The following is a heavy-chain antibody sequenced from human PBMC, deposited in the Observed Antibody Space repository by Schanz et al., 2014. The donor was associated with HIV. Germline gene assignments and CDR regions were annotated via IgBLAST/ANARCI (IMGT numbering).Heavy chain of an antibody. D-gene: IGHD2-15*01. CDR2: INPSGGSI. J-gene: IGHJ4*02. Sequence: QVQLVQSGAEVKRPGASVNVSCKASGYTFTSYYMHWVRQAPGQGLEWMGVINPSGGSITYAQKFQGRVTMTRDTSTSTIYMELSSLRSEDTAVYYCAREDPNYGGNPFEYWGQGTLVTVSS. V-gene: IGHV1-46*01. CDR1: GYTFTSYY. CDR3: AREDPNYGGNPFEY.